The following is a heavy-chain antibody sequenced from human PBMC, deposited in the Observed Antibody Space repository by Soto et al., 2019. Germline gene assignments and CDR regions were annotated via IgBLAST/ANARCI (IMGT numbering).Heavy chain of an antibody. Sequence: EVQLVESGGGLVQPGGSLRLSCSASGFTFTNHAINWVRQAPGRGLEFVSVISIDGGTTYDADSVKGRFTISRDNSKNTVGLQMSSRRDEDTAVYHWVREEYKYGKGVCDFWGQGTMVCVSS. CDR1: GFTFTNHA. CDR3: VREEYKYGKGVCDF. CDR2: ISIDGGTT. D-gene: IGHD5-18*01. V-gene: IGHV3-64D*08. J-gene: IGHJ4*02.